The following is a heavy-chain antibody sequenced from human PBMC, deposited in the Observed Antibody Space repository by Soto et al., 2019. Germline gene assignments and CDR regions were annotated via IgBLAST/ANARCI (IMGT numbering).Heavy chain of an antibody. CDR2: IYYSGGA. CDR3: ASGSYYDSSGYYQYNWFDP. Sequence: PSETLSLTCSVSGGSISSSYYYWGWIRQPPGKGLEWIGSIYYSGGAYYNPSLKGRVTISVDTSKNQFSLKLSSVTAADTAVYYCASGSYYDSSGYYQYNWFDPWGQGTLVTVSS. CDR1: GGSISSSYYY. D-gene: IGHD3-22*01. V-gene: IGHV4-39*01. J-gene: IGHJ5*02.